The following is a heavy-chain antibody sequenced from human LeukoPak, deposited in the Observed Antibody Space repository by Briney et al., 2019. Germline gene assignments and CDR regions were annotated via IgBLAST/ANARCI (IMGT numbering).Heavy chain of an antibody. CDR3: ARHIPRWGYSSGWYVGY. CDR2: IYTSGST. J-gene: IGHJ4*02. Sequence: SQTLSLTCTVSGGSISSGSYYWSWIRQPAGKGLEWIGRIYTSGSTYYNPSLKSRVTISVDTSKNQFSLKLSSVTAADTAVYYCARHIPRWGYSSGWYVGYWGQGTLVTVSS. D-gene: IGHD6-19*01. V-gene: IGHV4-61*02. CDR1: GGSISSGSYY.